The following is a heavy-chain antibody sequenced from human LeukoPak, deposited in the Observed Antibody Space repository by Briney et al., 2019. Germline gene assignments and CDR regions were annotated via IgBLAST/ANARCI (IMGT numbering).Heavy chain of an antibody. V-gene: IGHV5-51*01. CDR3: RRLSGYWPDPLDI. CDR2: RYPGDSDT. Sequence: GASLKISAKGSEYTFANYWIAWVRQMPGKGLEWMGIRYPGDSDTKYSPSSQGQVTISADKSLRTAYPRWSGLNASATPLYYCRRLSGYWPDPLDIWGQGTMVTVSS. CDR1: EYTFANYW. J-gene: IGHJ3*02. D-gene: IGHD5-12*01.